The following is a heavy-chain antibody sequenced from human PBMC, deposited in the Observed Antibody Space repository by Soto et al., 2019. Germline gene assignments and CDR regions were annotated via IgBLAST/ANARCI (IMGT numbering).Heavy chain of an antibody. CDR2: INAGNGNT. CDR3: ARALAVEMATNWLDP. Sequence: RASVKVSCKASGYTFTSYAMHWVRQAPGQRLEWMGWINAGNGNTKYSQKFQGRVTITRDTSASTAYMELSSLRSEDTAVYYCARALAVEMATNWLDPSGQGTLVTVYS. CDR1: GYTFTSYA. D-gene: IGHD5-12*01. V-gene: IGHV1-3*01. J-gene: IGHJ5*02.